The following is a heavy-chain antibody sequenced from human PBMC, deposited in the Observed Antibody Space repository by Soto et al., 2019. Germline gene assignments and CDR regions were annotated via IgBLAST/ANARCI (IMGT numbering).Heavy chain of an antibody. Sequence: PSETLSLTCTVSGGSVSSGSFYWSWIRRPPXKGLEWIGYFYDSGSTNYNPSLRSRVTMSVDTSKNQFSLKLSSVTAADTAVYYCAASAPPATNYYYAMDVWGQGTTVTVSS. CDR2: FYDSGST. D-gene: IGHD5-12*01. CDR1: GGSVSSGSFY. V-gene: IGHV4-61*01. CDR3: AASAPPATNYYYAMDV. J-gene: IGHJ6*02.